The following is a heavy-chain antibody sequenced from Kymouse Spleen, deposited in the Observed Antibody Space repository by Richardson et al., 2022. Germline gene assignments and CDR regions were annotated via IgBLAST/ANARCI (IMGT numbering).Heavy chain of an antibody. D-gene: IGHD3-10*01. Sequence: EVQLVESGGGLVKPGGSLRLSCAASGFTFSSYSMNWVRQAPGKGLEWVSSISSSSSYIYYADSVKGRFTISRDNAKNSLYLQMNSLRAEDTAVYYCARDRAMVRGVILDYWGQGTLVTVSS. CDR2: ISSSSSYI. J-gene: IGHJ4*02. CDR1: GFTFSSYS. V-gene: IGHV3-21*03. CDR3: ARDRAMVRGVILDY.